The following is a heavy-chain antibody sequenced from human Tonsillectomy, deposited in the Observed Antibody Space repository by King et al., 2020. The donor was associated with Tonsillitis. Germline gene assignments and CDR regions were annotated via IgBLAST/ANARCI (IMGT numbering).Heavy chain of an antibody. V-gene: IGHV3-23*04. CDR2: ISGSGGST. J-gene: IGHJ6*02. Sequence: VQLVESGGGLVQPGGSLRLSCAASGFTFSTYAMSWVRQAPGKGLEWVSAISGSGGSTYYADFVKGRFTISRDNSKNTLYLQMNSLRAEDTAVYYCAKDGTVAGHYYYYGMDVWGQGTLVTVSS. CDR1: GFTFSTYA. CDR3: AKDGTVAGHYYYYGMDV. D-gene: IGHD6-19*01.